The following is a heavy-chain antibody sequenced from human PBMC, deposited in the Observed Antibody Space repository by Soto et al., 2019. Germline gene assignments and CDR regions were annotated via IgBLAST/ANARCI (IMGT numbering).Heavy chain of an antibody. CDR3: GRGNYYYYYMDV. Sequence: SETLSLTCTVSGGSISSYYWSWIRQPPGKGLEWIGYIYYSGSTNYNPSLKSRATISVDTSKNQFSLKLSSVTAADTAVYYCGRGNYYYYYMDVWGKGTTVTVSS. CDR1: GGSISSYY. V-gene: IGHV4-59*01. CDR2: IYYSGST. J-gene: IGHJ6*03.